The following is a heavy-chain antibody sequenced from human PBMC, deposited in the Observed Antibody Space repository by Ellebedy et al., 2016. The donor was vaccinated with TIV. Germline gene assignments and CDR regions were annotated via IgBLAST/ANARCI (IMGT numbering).Heavy chain of an antibody. Sequence: GESLKISXAASEFTFSDYWMGWVRQAPGKGLEWMANINDDGGVRNYLDSVRGRFTVSRDNAKNSLYLQMNSLRAEDTAVYYCAGRGYWGQGTLVTVSS. CDR1: EFTFSDYW. CDR3: AGRGY. J-gene: IGHJ4*02. V-gene: IGHV3-7*01. CDR2: INDDGGVR.